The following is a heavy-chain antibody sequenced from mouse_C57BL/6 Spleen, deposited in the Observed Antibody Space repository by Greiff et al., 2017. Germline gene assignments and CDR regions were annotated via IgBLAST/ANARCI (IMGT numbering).Heavy chain of an antibody. J-gene: IGHJ2*01. Sequence: EVQRVESEGGLVQPGSSMKLSCTASGFTFSDYYMAWVRQVPEKGLEWVANINYDGSSTYSLSSLKSRFIISKENEKNILYLKMSSLKSEDTATYYCDRDLYGNYLDYWGQGTTLTVSS. CDR2: INYDGSST. D-gene: IGHD2-1*01. V-gene: IGHV5-16*01. CDR1: GFTFSDYY. CDR3: DRDLYGNYLDY.